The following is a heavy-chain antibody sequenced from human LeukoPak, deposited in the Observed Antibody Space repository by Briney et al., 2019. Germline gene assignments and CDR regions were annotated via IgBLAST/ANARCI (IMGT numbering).Heavy chain of an antibody. CDR1: GYTFTSYG. D-gene: IGHD3-22*01. J-gene: IGHJ4*02. V-gene: IGHV1-18*01. CDR3: ARDLSPSSGYYYPGCQN. Sequence: GASVKVSCKASGYTFTSYGISWVRQAPGQGLEWMGWISAYNGNTNHAQKLQGRVTMTTDTSTSTAYMELRSLRSDDTAVYYCARDLSPSSGYYYPGCQNWGQGTLVTVSS. CDR2: ISAYNGNT.